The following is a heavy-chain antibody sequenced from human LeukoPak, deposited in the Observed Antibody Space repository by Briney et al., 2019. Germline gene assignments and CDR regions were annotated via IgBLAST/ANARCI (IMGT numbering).Heavy chain of an antibody. V-gene: IGHV4-31*03. Sequence: PSQTLSLTCTVSGGSISSDGYYWSWIRQHPGKGLEWIGYIYYSGSTYYNPSLKSRVTISVDTSKNQFSLKLSSVTAADTAVYYCARDTPYYQRAFDIWGQGTMVTVSS. D-gene: IGHD2-2*01. CDR1: GGSISSDGYY. J-gene: IGHJ3*02. CDR2: IYYSGST. CDR3: ARDTPYYQRAFDI.